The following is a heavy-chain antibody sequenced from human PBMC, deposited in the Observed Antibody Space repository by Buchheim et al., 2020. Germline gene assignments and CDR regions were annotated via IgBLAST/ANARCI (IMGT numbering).Heavy chain of an antibody. D-gene: IGHD2-21*01. CDR3: ARRVVSAVTRHDY. V-gene: IGHV3-48*04. Sequence: EVQLVESGGGLVQPGGSLTLSCTASGFTFSGYSMSWVRQAPGKGLEWISYISSSSGTIYHADSVQGRFTTSRDHARNLLYVQMNSLRAEDTAVYYCARRVVSAVTRHDYWGQGAL. CDR1: GFTFSGYS. CDR2: ISSSSGTI. J-gene: IGHJ4*02.